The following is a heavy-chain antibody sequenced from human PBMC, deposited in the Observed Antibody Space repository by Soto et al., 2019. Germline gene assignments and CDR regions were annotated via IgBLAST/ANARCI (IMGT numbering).Heavy chain of an antibody. CDR2: IWYDGGNK. J-gene: IGHJ4*02. D-gene: IGHD3-10*01. CDR3: ARDLYDSGSYYPLDY. CDR1: GFTFSSYG. V-gene: IGHV3-33*01. Sequence: GGSLRLSCAASGFTFSSYGMHWVRQAPGKGLEWVAVIWYDGGNKYYAESVKGRFTISRDNSKNTLYLQMNSLRAEDTAVYYCARDLYDSGSYYPLDYWGQGTLVTVSS.